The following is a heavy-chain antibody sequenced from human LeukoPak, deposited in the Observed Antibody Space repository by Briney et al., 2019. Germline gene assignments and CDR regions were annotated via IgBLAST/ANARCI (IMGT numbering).Heavy chain of an antibody. V-gene: IGHV4-61*02. J-gene: IGHJ4*02. CDR2: IYTSGST. D-gene: IGHD3-10*01. Sequence: PSQTLSLTCTVSGGSISSGSYYWSWIRQPAGKGLEWIGRIYTSGSTNYNPSLKSRVTISVDTSKNQFSLKLSSVTAADTAVYYCARVHHRGLHIKSWGQGTLVTVSS. CDR1: GGSISSGSYY. CDR3: ARVHHRGLHIKS.